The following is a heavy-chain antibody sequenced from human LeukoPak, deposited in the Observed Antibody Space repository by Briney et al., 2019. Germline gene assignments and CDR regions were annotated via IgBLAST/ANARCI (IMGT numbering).Heavy chain of an antibody. Sequence: PSETLSLTCTVSGGSISSYYWSWIRQPPGKGLEWIGYIYYSGSTNYNPSLKSRVTTSVDTSKNQFSLKLSSVTAADTAVYYCARGVWSGYYYYYYGMDVWGQGTTVTVSS. J-gene: IGHJ6*02. CDR3: ARGVWSGYYYYYYGMDV. V-gene: IGHV4-59*01. CDR1: GGSISSYY. CDR2: IYYSGST. D-gene: IGHD3-3*01.